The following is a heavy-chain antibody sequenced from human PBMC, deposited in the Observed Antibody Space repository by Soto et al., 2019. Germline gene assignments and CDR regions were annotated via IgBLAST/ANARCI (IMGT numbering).Heavy chain of an antibody. Sequence: AGTPRHYCASTGITITNVWLIWVRQRPGKGLEWLGRIKSRTENETTDYASPARGRFIISRDDSKNMLYLQLNSLKSEDTGVYYCVTVLGHASGWYDYSGRGSPDTVAS. J-gene: IGHJ1*01. D-gene: IGHD3-16*01. V-gene: IGHV3-15*01. CDR1: GITITNVW. CDR2: IKSRTENETT. CDR3: VTVLGHASGWYDY.